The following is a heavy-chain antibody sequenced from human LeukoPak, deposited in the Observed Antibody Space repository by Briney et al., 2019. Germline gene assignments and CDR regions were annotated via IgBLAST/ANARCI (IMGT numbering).Heavy chain of an antibody. CDR2: IYHTGSN. CDR1: GGSISSSSYY. J-gene: IGHJ3*02. CDR3: ARARYSNSWYAVDI. V-gene: IGHV4-61*05. D-gene: IGHD6-13*01. Sequence: SETLSLTCTVSGGSISSSSYYWGWIRQPPGKGLEWIGHIYHTGSNNYSPSLKTRVTMSVDTSKNQFSLKLSSVTAADTAVYYCARARYSNSWYAVDIWGQGTMVTVSS.